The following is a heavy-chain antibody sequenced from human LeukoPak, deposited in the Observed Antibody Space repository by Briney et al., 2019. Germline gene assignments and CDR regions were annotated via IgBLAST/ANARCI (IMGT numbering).Heavy chain of an antibody. Sequence: PGGSLILSCAASGFTFSRYWMNWVRQAPGKGLEWLANIKQDGSEKYYVDSVKGRFTISRDNAQNLVYLQLNSLRADDTAVYYCAGGAGWTSDIWGQGTLVIVSS. D-gene: IGHD6-19*01. V-gene: IGHV3-7*01. CDR3: AGGAGWTSDI. CDR1: GFTFSRYW. CDR2: IKQDGSEK. J-gene: IGHJ3*02.